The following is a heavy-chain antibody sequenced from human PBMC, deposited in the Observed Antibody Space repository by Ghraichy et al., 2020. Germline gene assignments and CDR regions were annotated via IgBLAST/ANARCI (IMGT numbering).Heavy chain of an antibody. CDR2: IKQDGSEK. CDR1: GFTFSSYW. V-gene: IGHV3-7*01. J-gene: IGHJ4*02. Sequence: GGSLRLSCAASGFTFSSYWMSWVRQAPGKGLEWVANIKQDGSEKYYVDSVKGRFTISRDNAKNSLYLQMNSLRAEDTAVYYCAREGHGYNYKNFDYWGQGTLVTVSS. CDR3: AREGHGYNYKNFDY. D-gene: IGHD5-24*01.